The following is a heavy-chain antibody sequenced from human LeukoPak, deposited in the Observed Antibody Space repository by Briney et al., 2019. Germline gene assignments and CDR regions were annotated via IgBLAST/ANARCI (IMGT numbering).Heavy chain of an antibody. J-gene: IGHJ4*02. Sequence: GGSLRLSCSVSGVTFSTYVMHWVRQAPGKGLEYVSAISSNGDNTYYADSVKGRFTISRDNSKNTLYLQMSSLRADDTAVYYCVRGTGYWGQATLVTVSS. CDR3: VRGTGY. CDR1: GVTFSTYV. V-gene: IGHV3-64D*06. CDR2: ISSNGDNT.